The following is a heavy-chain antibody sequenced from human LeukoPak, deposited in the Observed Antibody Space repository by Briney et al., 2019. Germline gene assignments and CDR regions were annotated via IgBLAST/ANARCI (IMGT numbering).Heavy chain of an antibody. D-gene: IGHD3-22*01. CDR3: ATVSYYDSSGYRLNY. CDR1: GGTFSSYA. Sequence: GASVKVSCKASGGTFSSYAISWVRQAPGQGLEWMGRIIPILGIADYAQKFQGRVTITADKSTSTAYMELSSLRSEDTAVYYCATVSYYDSSGYRLNYWGQGTLVTVSS. J-gene: IGHJ4*02. CDR2: IIPILGIA. V-gene: IGHV1-69*04.